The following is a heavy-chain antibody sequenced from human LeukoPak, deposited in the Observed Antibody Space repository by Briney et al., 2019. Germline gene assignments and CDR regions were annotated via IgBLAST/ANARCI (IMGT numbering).Heavy chain of an antibody. Sequence: VGSPRLSRERSRFTFSNYWMSSVPEAPGQGLECVANIQQHGSGTYYGDSVKGRFTISRDNAKNSLYLQMNSLRAEDTAVYYCARGGGYCGGDCYGIDYWGQGALVTVSS. CDR1: RFTFSNYW. J-gene: IGHJ4*02. CDR3: ARGGGYCGGDCYGIDY. V-gene: IGHV3-7*01. D-gene: IGHD2-21*01. CDR2: IQQHGSGT.